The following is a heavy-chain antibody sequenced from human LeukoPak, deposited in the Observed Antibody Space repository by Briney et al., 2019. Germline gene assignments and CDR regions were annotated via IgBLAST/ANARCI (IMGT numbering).Heavy chain of an antibody. CDR2: ISSSSSYI. Sequence: GGSLGLSCAASGFTFSSYSMNWVRQAPGKGLEWVSSISSSSSYIHYADSVKGRFTISRDNAKNSLYLQMNSLRAEDTAVYYCARSRDGYNREFDYWGQGTLVTVSS. J-gene: IGHJ4*02. CDR3: ARSRDGYNREFDY. CDR1: GFTFSSYS. V-gene: IGHV3-21*01. D-gene: IGHD5-24*01.